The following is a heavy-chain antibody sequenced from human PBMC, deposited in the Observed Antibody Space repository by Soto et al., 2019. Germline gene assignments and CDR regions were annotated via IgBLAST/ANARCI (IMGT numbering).Heavy chain of an antibody. CDR2: IGGTGSDT. Sequence: DVQLLASGGGLVQPGGSLTLSCAASRFTFSDFAMSWVRQAPGKGLEWVSSIGGTGSDTYYADSVKGRFTISRDNSRNTLFLQMDNLRDEDTAVYYCAKDAVPYNGKWDWFDSWGQGTLVTVSS. CDR3: AKDAVPYNGKWDWFDS. D-gene: IGHD1-26*01. CDR1: RFTFSDFA. J-gene: IGHJ5*01. V-gene: IGHV3-23*01.